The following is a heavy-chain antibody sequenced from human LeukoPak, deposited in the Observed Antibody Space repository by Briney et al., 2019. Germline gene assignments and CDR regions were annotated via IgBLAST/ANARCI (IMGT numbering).Heavy chain of an antibody. J-gene: IGHJ6*04. Sequence: SGGSLRLSCAASGFTFSSYEMNWVRQAPGKGLEWVSYISSSGSTIYYADSVKGRFTISRDNAKNSLYLQMDSLRAEDTAVYYCAELGMIGGVWGKGTTVTISS. CDR2: ISSSGSTI. V-gene: IGHV3-48*03. D-gene: IGHD3-10*02. CDR3: AELGMIGGV. CDR1: GFTFSSYE.